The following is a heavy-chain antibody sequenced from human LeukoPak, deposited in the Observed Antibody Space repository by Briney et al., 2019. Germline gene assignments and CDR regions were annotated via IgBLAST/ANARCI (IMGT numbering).Heavy chain of an antibody. V-gene: IGHV3-23*01. CDR1: GSTFSSYA. Sequence: AGSLRLSCAASGSTFSSYALSWVRQAPGKGLEWVSAICGSSGSTCYADSVKGRFTISRDNSKNTLYLKMNSLRAEDTAVYYCAQKRGGSGSYSAMDVWGQGTTVTVSS. D-gene: IGHD3-10*01. J-gene: IGHJ6*02. CDR3: AQKRGGSGSYSAMDV. CDR2: ICGSSGST.